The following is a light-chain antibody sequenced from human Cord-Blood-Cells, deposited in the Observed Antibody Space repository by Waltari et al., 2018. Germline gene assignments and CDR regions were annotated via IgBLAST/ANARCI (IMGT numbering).Light chain of an antibody. CDR1: QSVSSN. J-gene: IGKJ4*01. CDR3: QQYNNWPPLT. Sequence: EIVMTQSPATLYVSQGERATLSCRASQSVSSNLAWYQQKPGQAPRLLIYGASTRATCIPARFSGSGSGTEFTLTISSLQSEDFAVYYCQQYNNWPPLTFGGGTKVEIK. CDR2: GAS. V-gene: IGKV3-15*01.